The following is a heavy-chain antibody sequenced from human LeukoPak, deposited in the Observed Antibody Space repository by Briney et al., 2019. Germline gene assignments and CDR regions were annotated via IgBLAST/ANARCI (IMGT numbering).Heavy chain of an antibody. D-gene: IGHD3-10*01. V-gene: IGHV4-4*02. J-gene: IGHJ3*02. Sequence: PSETLSLTCAVSGGSISSSNWWNWVRQPPGKGLEWIGEIHHSGRTNYNPPLKSRVTISVDTSKNQFSLKLSSVTAADTAVYYCARSLYYFGSDSFDIWGQGTMVTVSS. CDR1: GGSISSSNW. CDR3: ARSLYYFGSDSFDI. CDR2: IHHSGRT.